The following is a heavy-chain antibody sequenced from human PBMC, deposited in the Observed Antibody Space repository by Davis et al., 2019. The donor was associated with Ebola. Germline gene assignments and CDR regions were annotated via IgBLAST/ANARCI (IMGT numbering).Heavy chain of an antibody. J-gene: IGHJ4*02. CDR1: GGSISSYY. D-gene: IGHD6-19*01. CDR2: IYYSGST. CDR3: ARRSYSSGWGKFDY. V-gene: IGHV4-59*08. Sequence: GSLRLSCTVSGGSISSYYWSWIRQPPGKGLEWIGYIYYSGSTNYNPSLKSRVTISVHTSKNQFSLKLSSVTAADTAVYYCARRSYSSGWGKFDYWGQGTLVTVSS.